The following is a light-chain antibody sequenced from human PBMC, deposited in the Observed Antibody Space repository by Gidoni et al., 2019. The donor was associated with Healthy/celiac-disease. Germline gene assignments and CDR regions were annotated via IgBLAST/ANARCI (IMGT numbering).Light chain of an antibody. CDR3: QQYGSSPLLT. J-gene: IGKJ4*01. Sequence: EIVFTQSPGTLSLSPGERVTLSCRASQSVSSSYLAWYQQKPGKAPRLLIYGASRRATGIPDRLSGSGSGTDCTLTISRLEPEDFAVYYCQQYGSSPLLTFGGGTKVEIK. V-gene: IGKV3-20*01. CDR1: QSVSSSY. CDR2: GAS.